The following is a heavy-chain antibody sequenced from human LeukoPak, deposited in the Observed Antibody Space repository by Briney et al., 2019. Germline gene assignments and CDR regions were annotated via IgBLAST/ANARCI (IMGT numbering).Heavy chain of an antibody. J-gene: IGHJ6*02. D-gene: IGHD5-12*01. CDR2: ISYDGSNK. V-gene: IGHV3-30*04. CDR3: TSGYSGYDSIYYGMDV. CDR1: GFTLSSYA. Sequence: GGSLRLSCAASGFTLSSYAMHWVRQAPGKGLEWAAVISYDGSNKYYADSVKGRFTISRDNSKNTLYLQMNSLRAEDTAVYYCTSGYSGYDSIYYGMDVWGQGTTVTVSS.